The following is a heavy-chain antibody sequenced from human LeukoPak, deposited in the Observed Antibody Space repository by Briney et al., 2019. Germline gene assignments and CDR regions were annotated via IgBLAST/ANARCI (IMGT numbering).Heavy chain of an antibody. CDR2: MNPNSGNT. J-gene: IGHJ6*03. CDR3: ATSRPIFREGPYYYYYYMDV. Sequence: ASVKVSCKASGYTFTSYDINWVRQATGQGLEWMGWMNPNSGNTGYAQKFQGRVTITRNTSISTAYMELSSLRSEDTAVYYCATSRPIFREGPYYYYYYMDVWGKGTTVTVSS. CDR1: GYTFTSYD. D-gene: IGHD3-3*01. V-gene: IGHV1-8*03.